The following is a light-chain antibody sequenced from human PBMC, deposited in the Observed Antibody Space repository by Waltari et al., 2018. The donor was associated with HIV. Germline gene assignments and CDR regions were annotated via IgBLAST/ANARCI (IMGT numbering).Light chain of an antibody. CDR1: PSVSRNH. J-gene: IGKJ2*01. V-gene: IGKV3-20*01. CDR3: QQYATSSYT. CDR2: GAS. Sequence: EIVLTQSPGTLSLSPGDRATLSCRASPSVSRNHLAWYQQKPGLSPRLLIYGASTRATGIPDRFGGSGSGTDFTLTISRLEPEVSAVYYCQQYATSSYTFGQGTKLEIK.